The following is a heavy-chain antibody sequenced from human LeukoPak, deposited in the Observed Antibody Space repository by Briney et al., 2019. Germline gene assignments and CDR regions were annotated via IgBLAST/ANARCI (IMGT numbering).Heavy chain of an antibody. CDR1: GYTFTRYY. D-gene: IGHD7-27*01. V-gene: IGHV1-2*02. CDR3: ARVANWGSAPIDY. CDR2: INPNSGGT. J-gene: IGHJ4*02. Sequence: ASVKVSCKASGYTFTRYYMHWVRQAPGQGLEWMGWINPNSGGTNYAQKFQGRVTMTSDTSISTAYMELSRLRSDDTAVYYCARVANWGSAPIDYWGQGALVTVSS.